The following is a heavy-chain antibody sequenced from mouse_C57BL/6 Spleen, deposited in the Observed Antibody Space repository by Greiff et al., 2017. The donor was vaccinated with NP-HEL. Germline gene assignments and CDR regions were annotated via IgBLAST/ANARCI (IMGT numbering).Heavy chain of an antibody. Sequence: VQLQQPGAELVMPGASVKLSCKASGYTFTSYWMHWVKQRPGQGLEWIGEIDPSDSYTNYNQKFKGKSTLTVDKSSSTAYMQLSSLTSEDSAVYYCAREGSSGSLPWFAYWGQGTLVTVSA. CDR2: IDPSDSYT. J-gene: IGHJ3*01. V-gene: IGHV1-69*01. CDR1: GYTFTSYW. CDR3: AREGSSGSLPWFAY. D-gene: IGHD3-2*02.